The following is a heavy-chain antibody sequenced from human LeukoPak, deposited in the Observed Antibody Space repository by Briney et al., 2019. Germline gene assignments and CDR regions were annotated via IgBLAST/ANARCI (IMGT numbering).Heavy chain of an antibody. Sequence: SETLSLTCTVSGGSISSYYWSWIRQPAGKGLGWTGRIYTSGSTNYNPSLKSRVTMSVDTSKNQFSLKLSSVTAADTAVYYCARDRRTGTTAYFDYWGQGTLVTVSS. CDR1: GGSISSYY. J-gene: IGHJ4*02. D-gene: IGHD1-1*01. CDR3: ARDRRTGTTAYFDY. V-gene: IGHV4-4*07. CDR2: IYTSGST.